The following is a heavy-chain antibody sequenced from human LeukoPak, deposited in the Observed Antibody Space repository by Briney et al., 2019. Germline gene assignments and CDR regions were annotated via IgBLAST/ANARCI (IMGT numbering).Heavy chain of an antibody. CDR2: IIPILGIA. J-gene: IGHJ4*02. CDR3: ARLRYCSSTSCYTPFDY. CDR1: GGTFSSYA. Sequence: SVKVSCKASGGTFSSYAISWVRQAPGQGLEWMGRIIPILGIANYAQKFQGRVTITADKSTSTAYMELSSLRSEDTAVYYCARLRYCSSTSCYTPFDYWGQGTLVTVSS. V-gene: IGHV1-69*04. D-gene: IGHD2-2*02.